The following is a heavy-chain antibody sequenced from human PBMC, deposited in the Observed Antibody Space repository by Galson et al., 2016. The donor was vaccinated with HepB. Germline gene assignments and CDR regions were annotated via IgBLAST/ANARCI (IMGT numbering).Heavy chain of an antibody. Sequence: SLRLSCAASGLTFSSYAMSWVRQAPGKGLEWVSTISGSGYSTYYADSVKGRFTISRDNSKNTLYLQMNSLRAEDTAVYYCAKSQPGYSSGWYTLPIDAFDIRGQGTMVTVSS. CDR2: ISGSGYST. CDR1: GLTFSSYA. CDR3: AKSQPGYSSGWYTLPIDAFDI. D-gene: IGHD6-19*01. V-gene: IGHV3-23*01. J-gene: IGHJ3*02.